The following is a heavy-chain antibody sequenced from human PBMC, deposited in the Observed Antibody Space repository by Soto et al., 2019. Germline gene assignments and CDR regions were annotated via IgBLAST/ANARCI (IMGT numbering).Heavy chain of an antibody. D-gene: IGHD1-26*01. Sequence: PGEYLKISCKASGYSFTSYWIGWVRQMPGKGLEWMGIIYPSDSDTKYSPSFQGQVTISADKSINTAYLQWSSLKASDTAMYYCARPPYSGSYYYFDHWGQGTLVTVSS. J-gene: IGHJ4*02. CDR1: GYSFTSYW. V-gene: IGHV5-51*01. CDR3: ARPPYSGSYYYFDH. CDR2: IYPSDSDT.